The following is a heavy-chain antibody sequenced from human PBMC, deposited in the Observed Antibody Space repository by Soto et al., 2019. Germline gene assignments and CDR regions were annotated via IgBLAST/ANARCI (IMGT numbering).Heavy chain of an antibody. CDR3: ASARGNDWYSDY. Sequence: GSLRLSCTASGFSFSDYSFNWVRKAPGKGLEWVSSITLTGTNAYYADSVKGRFTISKDSADNSLILQMTSLRAEDTAVYHCASARGNDWYSDYWGQGTLVTVSS. J-gene: IGHJ4*02. D-gene: IGHD2-21*02. CDR2: ITLTGTNA. V-gene: IGHV3-21*01. CDR1: GFSFSDYS.